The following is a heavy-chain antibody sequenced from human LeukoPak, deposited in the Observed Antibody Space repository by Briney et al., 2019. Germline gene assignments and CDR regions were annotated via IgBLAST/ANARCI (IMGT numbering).Heavy chain of an antibody. CDR3: AKFFLPYLAGGTGSR. D-gene: IGHD3-10*01. J-gene: IGHJ4*02. CDR2: ISSSGDST. CDR1: GFTFCSLA. V-gene: IGHV3-23*01. Sequence: GAPGLPFATPGFTFCSLAHNWGRPAPRERVEWVSTISSSGDSTNYADSVEGRFTISRDNSKNTLYLQMNSLRADDTALYYCAKFFLPYLAGGTGSRWGQGTLVTVSS.